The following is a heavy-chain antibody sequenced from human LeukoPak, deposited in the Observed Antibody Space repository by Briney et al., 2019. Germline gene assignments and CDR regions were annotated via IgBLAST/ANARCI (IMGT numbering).Heavy chain of an antibody. D-gene: IGHD6-6*01. J-gene: IGHJ4*02. CDR3: ARHRAYSSSSPFDY. CDR2: IYYTGST. CDR1: GGSINSLY. V-gene: IGHV4-59*08. Sequence: SETLSLTCSVSGGSINSLYWSWIRPPPGKGLEWIGYIYYTGSTNYNPSLKSRVTMFVDMSKNQFSLRLSSVTAADTAVYYCARHRAYSSSSPFDYWGQGTLVTVSS.